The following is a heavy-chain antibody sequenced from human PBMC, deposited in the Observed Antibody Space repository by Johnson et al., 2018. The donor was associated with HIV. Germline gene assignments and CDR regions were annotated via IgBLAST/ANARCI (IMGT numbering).Heavy chain of an antibody. Sequence: VLLVESGGGVVQPGRSLRLSCAASGFTFSGSAMHWVRQASGKGLEWVGRISWDGGSTYYADSVKGRFTISRDNSKNSLYLQMNSLRTEDTALYYCAKDIWDSSGYPQQAFDMWGQGTMVTVSS. CDR1: GFTFSGSA. CDR2: ISWDGGST. CDR3: AKDIWDSSGYPQQAFDM. J-gene: IGHJ3*02. V-gene: IGHV3-43*02. D-gene: IGHD3-22*01.